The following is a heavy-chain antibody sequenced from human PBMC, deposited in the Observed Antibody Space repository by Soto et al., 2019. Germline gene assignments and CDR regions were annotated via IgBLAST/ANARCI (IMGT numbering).Heavy chain of an antibody. D-gene: IGHD3-9*01. CDR3: ARLEGLATISYYFDF. V-gene: IGHV4-39*01. J-gene: IGHJ4*02. CDR1: DDSINSDKYY. CDR2: IYYRGNA. Sequence: SETLSLTCSVSDDSINSDKYYWGWIRQPPGKGLEWIGSIYYRGNAYYNPSLQTRVTISLDKSKNQFSLRLNSVTAADSAVFFCARLEGLATISYYFDFWGPGALVTVSS.